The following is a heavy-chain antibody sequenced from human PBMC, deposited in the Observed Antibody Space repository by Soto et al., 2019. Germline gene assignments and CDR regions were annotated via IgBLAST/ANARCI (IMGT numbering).Heavy chain of an antibody. D-gene: IGHD1-1*01. CDR3: VRDWQLSP. J-gene: IGHJ5*02. V-gene: IGHV1-18*01. CDR1: GYTLTNYG. CDR2: ISGHNGNT. Sequence: QVQLVQSGDEVKKTGASVKVSCRASGYTLTNYGISWVRQAPGQGLSWMGWISGHNGNTRYAQNVQGRLTLTIDTSTNTAYMELMSLKIDVTAMYYCVRDWQLSPWGQGTLVTVSS.